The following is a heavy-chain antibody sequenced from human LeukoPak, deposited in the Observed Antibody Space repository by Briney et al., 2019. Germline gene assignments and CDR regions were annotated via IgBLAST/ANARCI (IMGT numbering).Heavy chain of an antibody. J-gene: IGHJ4*02. V-gene: IGHV4-39*01. Sequence: SETLSLTCTVSSGSISSSSYYWGWIRQPPGKGLEWIGSIYYGGSTYYNPSLKSRITISVDVPKNQFSLKLSSVTAPDTAVYYCAKSRLTPWGYYFDSWGQGTLVTVSS. CDR2: IYYGGST. D-gene: IGHD1-26*01. CDR1: SGSISSSSYY. CDR3: AKSRLTPWGYYFDS.